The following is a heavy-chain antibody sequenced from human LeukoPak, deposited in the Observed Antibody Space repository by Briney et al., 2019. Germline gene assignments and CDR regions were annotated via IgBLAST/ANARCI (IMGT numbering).Heavy chain of an antibody. CDR2: MNPNSGNT. Sequence: ASVKVSCKASGYTFTSYDINWVRQATGQGLEWMGWMNPNSGNTNYAQKLQGRVTMTTDTSTSTAYMDLRSLRSDDTAVYYCAREGGRFDPWGQGTLVTVSS. J-gene: IGHJ5*02. CDR1: GYTFTSYD. D-gene: IGHD1-26*01. CDR3: AREGGRFDP. V-gene: IGHV1-18*01.